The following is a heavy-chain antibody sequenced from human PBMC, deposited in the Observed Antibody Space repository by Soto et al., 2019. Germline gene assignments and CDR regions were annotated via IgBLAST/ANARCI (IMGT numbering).Heavy chain of an antibody. D-gene: IGHD2-21*02. Sequence: SETLSLTCTVSGGSISRYYWSWIRQSPGKGLEWIGYLYNSGSTVYNPSLKSRVTISVDASRNQFSLKMNSVTAADTAVYYCARDRWGYCGVDCFPLDGWGQGTTVTVSS. J-gene: IGHJ6*02. CDR1: GGSISRYY. CDR2: LYNSGST. CDR3: ARDRWGYCGVDCFPLDG. V-gene: IGHV4-59*01.